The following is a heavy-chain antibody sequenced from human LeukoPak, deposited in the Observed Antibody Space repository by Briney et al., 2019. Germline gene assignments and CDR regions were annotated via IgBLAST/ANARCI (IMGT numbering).Heavy chain of an antibody. D-gene: IGHD1-26*01. J-gene: IGHJ4*02. CDR2: IWRDGSNK. CDR1: GFTLSSYG. V-gene: IGHV3-30*02. CDR3: AKDLNPREAGATIDY. Sequence: GGSPRLSCTASGFTLSSYGMHWVRQAPGKGLEWVTVIWRDGSNKYYADSVKGRFTISRDNSKNTLYLQMNSLRAEDTAVYHCAKDLNPREAGATIDYWGQGTLVTVSS.